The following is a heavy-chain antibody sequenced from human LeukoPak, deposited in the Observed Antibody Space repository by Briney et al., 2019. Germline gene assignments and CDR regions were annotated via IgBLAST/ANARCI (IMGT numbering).Heavy chain of an antibody. Sequence: GESLKISCKGSGYSFTSYWNGWVRQMPGKGLEWMGIINPGDSDTRYSPSFQGQVTISADKSISTAYLQWSSLKASDTAVYYCARRDYYGSGSPDYWGQGTLVTVSS. CDR2: INPGDSDT. V-gene: IGHV5-51*01. D-gene: IGHD3-10*01. CDR3: ARRDYYGSGSPDY. J-gene: IGHJ4*02. CDR1: GYSFTSYW.